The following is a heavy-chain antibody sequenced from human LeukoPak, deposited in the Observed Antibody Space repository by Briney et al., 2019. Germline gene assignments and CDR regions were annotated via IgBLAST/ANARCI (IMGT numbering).Heavy chain of an antibody. J-gene: IGHJ4*02. CDR3: ARDRIGGEEY. V-gene: IGHV3-7*01. D-gene: IGHD3-16*01. Sequence: AGGSLRLSCAASGFTFSTYAMHWVRQAPGKGLEWVANIKEDGSEKDYVDSVKGRFNISRDNAKNSLYLQMNSLRAEDTAVYYCARDRIGGEEYWGQGTLVTVSS. CDR2: IKEDGSEK. CDR1: GFTFSTYA.